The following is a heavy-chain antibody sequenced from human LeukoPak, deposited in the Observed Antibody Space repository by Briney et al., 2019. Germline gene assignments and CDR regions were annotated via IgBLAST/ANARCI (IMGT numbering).Heavy chain of an antibody. CDR1: GFTFRSYG. J-gene: IGHJ4*02. CDR3: AKVGDGYNNFDY. D-gene: IGHD5-24*01. V-gene: IGHV3-30*18. Sequence: GRSLRLSCAASGFTFRSYGMHWVRQAPGKGLEWVAVISYDASNKYYADSVKGRFTISRDNSKNTVYLQMNSLRAEDTAVYYCAKVGDGYNNFDYWGQGALVTVPS. CDR2: ISYDASNK.